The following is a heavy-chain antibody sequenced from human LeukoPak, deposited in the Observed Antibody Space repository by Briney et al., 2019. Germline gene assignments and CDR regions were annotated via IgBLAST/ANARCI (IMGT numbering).Heavy chain of an antibody. D-gene: IGHD1-20*01. CDR3: ARSSITASKNFDY. J-gene: IGHJ4*02. CDR2: ISSSSSTI. V-gene: IGHV3-48*01. Sequence: GGSLRLSCTASEFTFSTYSMNWVRQAPGKGLEWVSYISSSSSTIYYADSVKGRFTISRDNAKHSLYLQMNSLRAEDTAVYYCARSSITASKNFDYWGQGTLVTVSS. CDR1: EFTFSTYS.